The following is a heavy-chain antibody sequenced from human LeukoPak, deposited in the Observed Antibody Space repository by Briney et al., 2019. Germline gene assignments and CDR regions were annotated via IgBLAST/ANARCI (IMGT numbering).Heavy chain of an antibody. CDR2: INSDGGTT. D-gene: IGHD3-22*01. J-gene: IGHJ3*02. Sequence: GGSLRLSCAASGFTFSSYWMHWVRQPPGKGLVWVSRINSDGGTTSYADSVKGRFTISRDNAKNTLYLQMNSLRAEDTAVYYCAHYDSSGYHAFDTWGQGTMVTVSS. CDR1: GFTFSSYW. CDR3: AHYDSSGYHAFDT. V-gene: IGHV3-74*01.